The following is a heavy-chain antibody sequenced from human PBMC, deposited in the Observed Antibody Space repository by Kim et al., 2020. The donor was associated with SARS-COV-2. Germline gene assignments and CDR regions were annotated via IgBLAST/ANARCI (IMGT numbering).Heavy chain of an antibody. D-gene: IGHD2-2*01. CDR2: INPSGGST. CDR3: ARGVGCSSTSCYELYYYGMDV. J-gene: IGHJ6*02. CDR1: GYTFTSYY. Sequence: ASVKVSCKASGYTFTSYYMHWVRQAPGQGLEWMGIINPSGGSTSYAQKFQGRVTMTRDTSTRTVYMELSSLRAEDTAVYYCARGVGCSSTSCYELYYYGMDVWGPGTTVTVSS. V-gene: IGHV1-46*01.